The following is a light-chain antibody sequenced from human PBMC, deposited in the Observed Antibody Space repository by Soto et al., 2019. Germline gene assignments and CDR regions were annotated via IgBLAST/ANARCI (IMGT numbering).Light chain of an antibody. J-gene: IGKJ4*01. Sequence: DIILTQSPAIVSVSPGERVTLSCRASRSVSTNLAWYQHKHGQAPRLLIYGASTRVTDIPPRFSGSGSGTEFTLTINYLKSEDLGVYYCQQYDKTVPPVTFGGGTKVEI. CDR2: GAS. V-gene: IGKV3-15*01. CDR1: RSVSTN. CDR3: QQYDKTVPPVT.